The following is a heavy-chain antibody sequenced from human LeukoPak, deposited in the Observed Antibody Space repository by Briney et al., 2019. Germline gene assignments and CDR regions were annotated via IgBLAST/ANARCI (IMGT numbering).Heavy chain of an antibody. CDR1: GYTFTSYG. J-gene: IGHJ6*02. Sequence: ASVKVSCKASGYTFTSYGISWVRQAPGQGLEWMGWISAYNGNTNYAQKLQGRVTMTTDTSTSTAYMELRSLRSGDTAVYYCARFYDSSGYYPKDYYYGMDVWGQGTTVTVSS. V-gene: IGHV1-18*01. D-gene: IGHD3-22*01. CDR3: ARFYDSSGYYPKDYYYGMDV. CDR2: ISAYNGNT.